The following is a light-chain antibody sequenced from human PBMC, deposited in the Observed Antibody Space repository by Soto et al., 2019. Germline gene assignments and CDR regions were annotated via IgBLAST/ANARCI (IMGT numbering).Light chain of an antibody. CDR3: ISYTPSSVVV. CDR1: SSDVGAYNY. Sequence: QSVLTQPASVSGSPGQSITISCTGASSDVGAYNYVSWYQQHPGKAPKLVIYDVNDRPSGVSNRFSGSKSGNTASLTISGLQAEDAADYYCISYTPSSVVVFGGGTKLTVL. J-gene: IGLJ2*01. CDR2: DVN. V-gene: IGLV2-14*03.